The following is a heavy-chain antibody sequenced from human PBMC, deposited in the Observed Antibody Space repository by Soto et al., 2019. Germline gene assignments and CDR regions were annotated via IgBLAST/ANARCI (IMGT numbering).Heavy chain of an antibody. CDR3: ARGGIAAAGKYYYYMDV. CDR2: IYYSGST. V-gene: IGHV4-59*01. CDR1: GGSISSYY. D-gene: IGHD6-13*01. Sequence: ASETLSLTCTVSGGSISSYYWSWIRQPPGKGLEWIGYIYYSGSTNYNPSLKSRVTISVDTSKNQFSLKLSSVTAADTAVYYCARGGIAAAGKYYYYMDVWGKGTTVTVSS. J-gene: IGHJ6*03.